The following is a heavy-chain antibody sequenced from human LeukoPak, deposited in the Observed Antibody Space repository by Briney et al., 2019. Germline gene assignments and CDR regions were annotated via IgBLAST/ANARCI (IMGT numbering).Heavy chain of an antibody. CDR3: ARNFPQYTQAACYDY. J-gene: IGHJ4*02. CDR2: ITGGGDRA. V-gene: IGHV3-23*01. Sequence: GGSLRLSCAASGFTFSSYAITWVRQAPGKGLEWVAVITGGGDRAYYADSLKGRFTISRDNSKSTLYLQMNSLRAEDTAVYSCARNFPQYTQAACYDYWGQGTLVTVSS. D-gene: IGHD2-8*01. CDR1: GFTFSSYA.